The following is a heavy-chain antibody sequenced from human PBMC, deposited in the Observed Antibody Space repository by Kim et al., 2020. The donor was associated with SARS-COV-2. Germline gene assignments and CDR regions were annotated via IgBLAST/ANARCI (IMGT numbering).Heavy chain of an antibody. J-gene: IGHJ6*02. CDR1: GGTFSSYA. V-gene: IGHV1-69*13. CDR3: ARTSWRGSGSYYYYYGMDV. D-gene: IGHD3-10*01. Sequence: SVKVSCKASGGTFSSYAISWVRQAPGQGLEWMGGIIPIFGTANYAQKFQGRVTITADESTSTAYMELSSLRSEDTAVYYCARTSWRGSGSYYYYYGMDVWGQGTTVTVSS. CDR2: IIPIFGTA.